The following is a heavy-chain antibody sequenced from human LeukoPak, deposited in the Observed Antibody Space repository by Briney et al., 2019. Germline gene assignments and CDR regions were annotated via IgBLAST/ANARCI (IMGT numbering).Heavy chain of an antibody. Sequence: GGSLRLSCAASGFTFSSYGMHWVRQAPGKGLEWVAVISCGGSNKYYADSVKGRFTISRDNSKNTLYLQMNSLRAEDTAVYYCAREGGITMIVVAALDYWGQGTLVTVSS. CDR1: GFTFSSYG. J-gene: IGHJ4*02. CDR3: AREGGITMIVVAALDY. D-gene: IGHD3-22*01. V-gene: IGHV3-30*03. CDR2: ISCGGSNK.